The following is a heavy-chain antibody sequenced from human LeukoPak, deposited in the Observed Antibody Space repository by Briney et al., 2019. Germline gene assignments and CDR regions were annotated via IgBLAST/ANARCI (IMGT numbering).Heavy chain of an antibody. J-gene: IGHJ4*02. CDR3: TREYSGSSAY. CDR1: GFTFGDYP. Sequence: GGPLRLSCTASGFTFGDYPLSWVRQAPGKGLEWVGFIRRQTAGGAPEYAASVKGRFTISRDDSVSIAYLQLNSLTTEDTGVYYCTREYSGSSAYWGQGTLLTVSS. CDR2: IRRQTAGGAP. D-gene: IGHD2-15*01. V-gene: IGHV3-49*04.